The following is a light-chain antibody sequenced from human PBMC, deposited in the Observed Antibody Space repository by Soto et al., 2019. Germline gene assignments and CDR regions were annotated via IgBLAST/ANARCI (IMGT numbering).Light chain of an antibody. J-gene: IGLJ2*01. Sequence: SYELTQPPSVSVSPGHTASITCSGAKLGDKYACWYQQKPGQSPVLVIYQDSKRPSGIPERFSGSNSGNTATLTISGTQAMDEADYYCQAWDSSTAEVVFGGGTKLTVL. CDR2: QDS. V-gene: IGLV3-1*01. CDR3: QAWDSSTAEVV. CDR1: KLGDKY.